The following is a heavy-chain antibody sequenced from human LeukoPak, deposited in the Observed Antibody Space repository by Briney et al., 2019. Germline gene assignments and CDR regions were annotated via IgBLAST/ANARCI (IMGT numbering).Heavy chain of an antibody. V-gene: IGHV1-2*02. CDR3: AREARSTSCYGLCFGWFDP. D-gene: IGHD2-2*01. CDR1: GYTFTGYY. J-gene: IGHJ5*02. CDR2: TNPKSGGT. Sequence: ASVKVSCKASGYTFTGYYMHWVRQAPGQGLEWMGWTNPKSGGTNYAQKFQGRVTMTRDTSISTADMELSRLRSDDAAVYYCAREARSTSCYGLCFGWFDPWGQGTLVTVSS.